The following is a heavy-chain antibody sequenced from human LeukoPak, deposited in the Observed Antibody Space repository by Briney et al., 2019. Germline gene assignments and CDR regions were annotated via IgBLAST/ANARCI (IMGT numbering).Heavy chain of an antibody. CDR3: VKDNGVVHGVYYMDV. J-gene: IGHJ6*03. CDR1: GFTFSNYW. V-gene: IGHV3-7*04. CDR2: IKQDGSEK. Sequence: GGSLRLSCAASGFTFSNYWMTWVRQAPGKGLEWVADIKQDGSEKLYVNSVRGWFTISRDNAKMSLFLQMNSLRAEDTAVYYCVKDNGVVHGVYYMDVWGKGTTVTVS. D-gene: IGHD3-3*01.